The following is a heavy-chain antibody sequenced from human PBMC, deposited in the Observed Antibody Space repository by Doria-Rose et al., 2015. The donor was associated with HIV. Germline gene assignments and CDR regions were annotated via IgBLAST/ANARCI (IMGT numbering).Heavy chain of an antibody. J-gene: IGHJ4*02. CDR2: ISSSGTT. V-gene: IGHV4-30-4*01. CDR3: ARARNYGFPHFFDF. Sequence: QVQLQESGPGLVWPSQTLSLTCTVSGDSISSGDSFWSWIRQPPGKGPEWIGYISSSGTTYYYPSLRGRLTISLDASKNQSSLNLNSVTAADTAVYYCARARNYGFPHFFDFWGQGTLVTVSS. D-gene: IGHD3-10*01. CDR1: GDSISSGDSF.